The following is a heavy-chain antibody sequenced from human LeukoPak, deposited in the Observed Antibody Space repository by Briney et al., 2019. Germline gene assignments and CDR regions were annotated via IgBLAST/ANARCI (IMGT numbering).Heavy chain of an antibody. Sequence: PGGSLRLSCAASGFTFSTYEINWVRQAPGKGLEWLSHISTSGSSIHYADSVKGRFTISRDNAKNSLYLQMNSLRVEDTAVYYCARAAYGDGYNNYYYYYYMDVWGKGTTVTVSS. CDR3: ARAAYGDGYNNYYYYYYMDV. CDR2: ISTSGSSI. CDR1: GFTFSTYE. J-gene: IGHJ6*03. V-gene: IGHV3-48*03. D-gene: IGHD5-24*01.